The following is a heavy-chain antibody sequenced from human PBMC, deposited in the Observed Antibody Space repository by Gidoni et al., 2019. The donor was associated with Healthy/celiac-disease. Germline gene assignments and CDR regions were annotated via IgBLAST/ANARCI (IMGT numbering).Heavy chain of an antibody. D-gene: IGHD6-13*01. Sequence: VQSQVQLVQSGAEVKVACKASGGTFSSYAISWVRQAPGQGLEWMGGIIPILGTANYAQKFQGRVTITADESTSTAYMELSSLRSEDTAVYYCARDLGIAAAWGQGTLVTVSS. CDR1: GGTFSSYA. CDR2: IIPILGTA. CDR3: ARDLGIAAA. V-gene: IGHV1-69*01. J-gene: IGHJ5*02.